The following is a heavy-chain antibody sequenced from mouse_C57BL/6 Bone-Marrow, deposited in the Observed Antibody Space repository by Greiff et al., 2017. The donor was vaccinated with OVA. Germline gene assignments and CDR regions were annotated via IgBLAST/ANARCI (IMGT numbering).Heavy chain of an antibody. V-gene: IGHV7-1*01. J-gene: IGHJ1*03. CDR2: SRNKANDYTT. CDR1: GFTFSDFY. Sequence: EVKVVESGGGLVQSGRSLRLSCATSGFTFSDFYMEWVRQAPGKGLEWIAASRNKANDYTTEYSASVKGRFIVSRDTSQSILYLLMNALRAEDTAIYYCARDDYYWYFDVWGTGTTVTVSS. CDR3: ARDDYYWYFDV.